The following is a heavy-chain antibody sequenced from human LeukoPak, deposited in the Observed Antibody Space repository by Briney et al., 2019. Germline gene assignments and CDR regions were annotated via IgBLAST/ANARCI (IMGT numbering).Heavy chain of an antibody. CDR2: INHSGST. Sequence: SETLSLTCAVYGGSFSGYYWSWIRQPPGKGLEWIGEINHSGSTNYNPSLKSRVTISVDTSKNQFSLRLSSVTAADTAVYYCARHYSGSYPFDYWGQGTLVTVSS. CDR1: GGSFSGYY. D-gene: IGHD1-26*01. CDR3: ARHYSGSYPFDY. V-gene: IGHV4-34*01. J-gene: IGHJ4*02.